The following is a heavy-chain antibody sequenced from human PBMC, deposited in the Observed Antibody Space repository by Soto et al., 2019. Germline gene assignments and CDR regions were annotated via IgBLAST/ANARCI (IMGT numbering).Heavy chain of an antibody. CDR3: ARAPKVSGSSQTRPDF. D-gene: IGHD6-6*01. J-gene: IGHJ4*02. Sequence: SETLSLTCSIYSGSFSGYYWSWIRQPPGKGLEWIGEISQSGNTNYSPSLKSRVSISIDTSKKQFSLNLASVSAADTAVYYCARAPKVSGSSQTRPDFWGQGTLVTVS. CDR1: SGSFSGYY. CDR2: ISQSGNT. V-gene: IGHV4-34*01.